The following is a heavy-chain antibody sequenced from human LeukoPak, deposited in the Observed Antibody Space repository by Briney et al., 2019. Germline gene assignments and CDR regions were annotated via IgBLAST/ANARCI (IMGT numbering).Heavy chain of an antibody. V-gene: IGHV1-8*01. J-gene: IGHJ5*02. CDR2: MNPNNGNP. CDR1: GFTFTSYD. D-gene: IGHD3-10*01. CDR3: VRDGEGVAISVNYWFDP. Sequence: GASVKVSCKASGFTFTSYDINWVRQASGQGLEWMGWMNPNNGNPGYAQKFQGRVTMTRDTSISTAYMELRGLRSEDTAVYYCVRDGEGVAISVNYWFDPWGQGTLVTVSS.